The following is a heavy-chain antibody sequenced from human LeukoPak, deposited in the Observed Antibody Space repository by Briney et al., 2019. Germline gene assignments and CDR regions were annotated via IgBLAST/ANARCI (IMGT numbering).Heavy chain of an antibody. CDR1: GFTFSSYW. J-gene: IGHJ4*02. V-gene: IGHV3-21*01. D-gene: IGHD2-15*01. Sequence: PGGSLRLSCAASGFTFSSYWMSWVRQAPGKGLEWVSSISSSSSYIYYADSVKGRFTISRDNAKNSLYLQMNSLRAEDTAVYYCARDKVVAAKASDYWGQGTLVTVSS. CDR3: ARDKVVAAKASDY. CDR2: ISSSSSYI.